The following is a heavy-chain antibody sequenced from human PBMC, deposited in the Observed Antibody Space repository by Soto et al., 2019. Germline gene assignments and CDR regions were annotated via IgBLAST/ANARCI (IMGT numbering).Heavy chain of an antibody. J-gene: IGHJ3*02. CDR1: GFTFSDHY. D-gene: IGHD3-22*01. Sequence: GGSLRLSCAASGFTFSDHYMSWIRQAPGKGLEWVSYISSSGSIKYYVDSVKGRFTLSRDNAKKSLYLQMNSLRAEDTAMYYCARDSTLRGDRGYSNDAFDIWGQGTMVTVSS. CDR3: ARDSTLRGDRGYSNDAFDI. V-gene: IGHV3-11*01. CDR2: ISSSGSIK.